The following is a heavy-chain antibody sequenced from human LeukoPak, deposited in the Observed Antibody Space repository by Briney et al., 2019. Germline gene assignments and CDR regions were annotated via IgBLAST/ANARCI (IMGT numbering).Heavy chain of an antibody. CDR3: ARGREATAAGRYFDY. J-gene: IGHJ4*02. D-gene: IGHD6-13*01. V-gene: IGHV3-74*01. Sequence: GGSLRLSCAASGFTVSSNYMAWVRQPPGKGLVWVSRINTDGSITSYADSVEGRFTISRDNAKNTLYLQMNSLRAEDTAVYYCARGREATAAGRYFDYWGQGTLVTVSS. CDR1: GFTVSSNY. CDR2: INTDGSIT.